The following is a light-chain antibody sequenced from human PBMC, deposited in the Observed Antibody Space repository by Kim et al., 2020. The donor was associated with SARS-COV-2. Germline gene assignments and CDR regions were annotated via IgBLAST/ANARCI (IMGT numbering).Light chain of an antibody. CDR2: GAS. CDR1: QSVSSN. J-gene: IGKJ4*01. CDR3: QQYNNWPLT. Sequence: EIVMTQSPATLSVSPGERATLSCRASQSVSSNLAWYQQKPGQASRLLIYGASTGATGIPARFSGSGSGTEFTLTISSLQSEDLAVYYCQQYNNWPLTFGGGTKVDIK. V-gene: IGKV3-15*01.